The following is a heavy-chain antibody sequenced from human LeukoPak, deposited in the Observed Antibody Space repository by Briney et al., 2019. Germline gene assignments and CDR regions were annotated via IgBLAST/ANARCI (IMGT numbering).Heavy chain of an antibody. CDR1: GGTFSSYT. CDR2: IIPILGIA. CDR3: ARERKTYYYDSSGYPLGFDP. V-gene: IGHV1-69*04. D-gene: IGHD3-22*01. Sequence: GSSVKVSCKASGGTFSSYTISWVRQAPGRGLEWMGRIIPILGIANYAQKFQGRVTITADKSTSTAYMELSSLRSEDTAVYYCARERKTYYYDSSGYPLGFDPWGQGTLVTVSS. J-gene: IGHJ5*02.